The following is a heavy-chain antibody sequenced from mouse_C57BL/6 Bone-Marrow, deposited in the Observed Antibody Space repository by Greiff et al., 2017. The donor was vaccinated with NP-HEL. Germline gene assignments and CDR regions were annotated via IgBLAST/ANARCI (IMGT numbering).Heavy chain of an antibody. D-gene: IGHD3-2*02. J-gene: IGHJ4*01. CDR3: ARQGGQA. CDR2: ISGGGGNT. V-gene: IGHV5-9*01. Sequence: EVMLVESGGGLVKPGGSLKLSCAASGFTFSSYSMSWVRQTPEKRLEWVATISGGGGNTYYPDSVKGRFTISRDNAKNTLYLQMSSLRSEDTAWYYCARQGGQAWGQGTSVTVSS. CDR1: GFTFSSYS.